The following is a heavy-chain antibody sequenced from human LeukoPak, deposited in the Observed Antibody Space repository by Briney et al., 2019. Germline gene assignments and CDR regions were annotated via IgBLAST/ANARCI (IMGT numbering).Heavy chain of an antibody. J-gene: IGHJ4*02. V-gene: IGHV3-23*03. CDR1: GFTFSSYA. Sequence: GGSLRLSGAASGFTFSSYAMSWVRQAPGKGLEWVSLIYSGGAIRYADSVKGRFTISRDSPKNTLFLQMNDLTVEDTARYYCARRPGNWGQGILVTVSS. CDR3: ARRPGN. D-gene: IGHD1-14*01. CDR2: IYSGGAI.